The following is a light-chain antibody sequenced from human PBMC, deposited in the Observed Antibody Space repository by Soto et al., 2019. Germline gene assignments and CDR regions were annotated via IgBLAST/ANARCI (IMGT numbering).Light chain of an antibody. CDR2: DAS. CDR3: QQRTNWPLT. V-gene: IGKV3-11*01. Sequence: EIVLTQSPATLSLSPGERATLFCRASQTISNYLAWYQQKPGQAPRLLIYDASNRAAGIPARFSGSGSGTDFILTIISLEPEDLAVYYCQQRTNWPLTFGGGTKVEIK. CDR1: QTISNY. J-gene: IGKJ4*01.